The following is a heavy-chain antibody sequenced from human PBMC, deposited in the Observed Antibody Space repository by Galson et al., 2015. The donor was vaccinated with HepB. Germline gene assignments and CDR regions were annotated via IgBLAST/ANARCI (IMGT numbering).Heavy chain of an antibody. CDR2: IYYTGST. Sequence: SCKASGYTFTSYGISWVRQPPGRGLEWIGYIYYTGSTNYNPSLKSRVTISVDTSKNQFSLKLSSVTAADTAVYYCARDPYSSSWYFGYWGQGTLVTVSS. D-gene: IGHD6-13*01. J-gene: IGHJ4*02. CDR1: GYTFTSYG. CDR3: ARDPYSSSWYFGY. V-gene: IGHV4-59*01.